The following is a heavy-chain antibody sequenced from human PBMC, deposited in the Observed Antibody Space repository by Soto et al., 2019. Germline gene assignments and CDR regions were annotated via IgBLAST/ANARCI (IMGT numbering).Heavy chain of an antibody. CDR2: ISNDGTDE. CDR3: AKDRVDFGVVMHS. Sequence: VQLVESGGGVVQPGRSLRLSCAASGFTFSGCGMYWVRQAPGKGLEWVAFISNDGTDEYYADSVKGRFTISRDNSKNTLYLQMNSLRADDTAVYSCAKDRVDFGVVMHSWGQGTLVTVSS. D-gene: IGHD3-3*01. CDR1: GFTFSGCG. J-gene: IGHJ4*02. V-gene: IGHV3-30*18.